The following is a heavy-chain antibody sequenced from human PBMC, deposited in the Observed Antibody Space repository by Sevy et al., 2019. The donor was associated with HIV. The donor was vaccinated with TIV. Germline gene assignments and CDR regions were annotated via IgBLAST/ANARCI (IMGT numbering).Heavy chain of an antibody. J-gene: IGHJ4*02. D-gene: IGHD2-21*02. CDR1: GGSLSNYG. CDR2: IIPRVAIS. Sequence: ASVKVSCMASGGSLSNYGMNWVRRAPGQGLEWMGGIIPRVAISNYAQKFQGRATITADEPTSTMYLEVRSLRSEDTAVYFCASVRPCGGDCYFFDSWGQGTLVTVSS. V-gene: IGHV1-69*10. CDR3: ASVRPCGGDCYFFDS.